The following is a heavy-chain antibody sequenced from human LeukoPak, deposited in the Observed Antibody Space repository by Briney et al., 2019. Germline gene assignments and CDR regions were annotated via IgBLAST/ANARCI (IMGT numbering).Heavy chain of an antibody. D-gene: IGHD3-10*01. CDR3: AKFHYYGSGSYYGPNRNGHVVDDY. CDR2: ISGSGGST. Sequence: PGGSLRLSCAASGFTFSSYAMSWVRQAPGKGLEWVSAISGSGGSTYYADSVKGRFTISRDNSKNTLYLQMNSLRAEDTAVYYCAKFHYYGSGSYYGPNRNGHVVDDYWGQGTLVTVSS. J-gene: IGHJ4*02. CDR1: GFTFSSYA. V-gene: IGHV3-23*01.